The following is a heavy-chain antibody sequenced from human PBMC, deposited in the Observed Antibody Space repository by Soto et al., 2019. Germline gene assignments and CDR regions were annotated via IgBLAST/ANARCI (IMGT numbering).Heavy chain of an antibody. CDR3: AVSTDSSGAFDG. Sequence: ASVKVSCKTSGYTFTMYYMHWVRQAPGEGLEWLGLINPTGGGTSYAQKFQGRVTMTRDTSTSTVDMELNSLKSEDTAVYCCAVSTDSSGAFDGWGQGTMVTV. V-gene: IGHV1-46*01. CDR1: GYTFTMYY. CDR2: INPTGGGT. D-gene: IGHD3-22*01. J-gene: IGHJ3*01.